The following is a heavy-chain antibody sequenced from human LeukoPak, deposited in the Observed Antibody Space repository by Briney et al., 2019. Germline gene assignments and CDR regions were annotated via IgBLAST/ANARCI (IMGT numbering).Heavy chain of an antibody. CDR3: TTYRSGHY. J-gene: IGHJ4*02. V-gene: IGHV3-73*01. CDR1: GFTFSGSD. D-gene: IGHD6-19*01. Sequence: GGSLRLSCAASGFTFSGSDIHWVRQASGKGLEWVGRITTKTSNYATAYAASVKGRFTISRDDPENTAYLQMNSLKTEDTAVYYCTTYRSGHYWGQGTLVTVSS. CDR2: ITTKTSNYAT.